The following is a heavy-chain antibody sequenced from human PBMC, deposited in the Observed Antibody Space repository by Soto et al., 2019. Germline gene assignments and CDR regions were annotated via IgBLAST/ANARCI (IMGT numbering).Heavy chain of an antibody. CDR1: GGSFSGYY. D-gene: IGHD3-16*02. CDR3: ARGRYDYVWGSYRPTSYYFDY. V-gene: IGHV4-34*01. Sequence: QVQLQQWGAGLLKPSETLSLTCAVYGGSFSGYYWSWIRQPPGKGLEWIGEINHSGSTNYNPSLKSPVTISVDRSKNLFSLKLSFVTAADSAVYYCARGRYDYVWGSYRPTSYYFDYWGQGTLVTVSS. CDR2: INHSGST. J-gene: IGHJ4*02.